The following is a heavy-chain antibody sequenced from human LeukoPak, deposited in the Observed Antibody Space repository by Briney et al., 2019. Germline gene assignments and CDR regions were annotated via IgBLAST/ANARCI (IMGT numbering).Heavy chain of an antibody. Sequence: PSETLSLTCTVSGGSISSYYWSWIRQPPGKGLEWIGYIYYSGSTYYNPSLKSRVTISVDTSKNQFSLKLSSVTAADTAVYYCARWGYCSSTSCPTNWFDPWGQGTLVTVSS. D-gene: IGHD2-2*01. J-gene: IGHJ5*02. CDR2: IYYSGST. CDR3: ARWGYCSSTSCPTNWFDP. CDR1: GGSISSYY. V-gene: IGHV4-59*08.